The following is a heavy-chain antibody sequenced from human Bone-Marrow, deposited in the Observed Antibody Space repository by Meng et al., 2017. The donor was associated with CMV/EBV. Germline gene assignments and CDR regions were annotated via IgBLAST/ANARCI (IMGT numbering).Heavy chain of an antibody. CDR2: ISGSGGST. V-gene: IGHV3-23*01. D-gene: IGHD3-3*01. Sequence: GESLKISCAASGFTFSSYAMSWVRQAPGKGLEWVSAISGSGGSTYYADSVKGRFTISRDNSKNTLYLQMNSLRAEDTAVYYCARDRGFPISRYGMDVWGQGTTVTVSS. CDR1: GFTFSSYA. J-gene: IGHJ6*02. CDR3: ARDRGFPISRYGMDV.